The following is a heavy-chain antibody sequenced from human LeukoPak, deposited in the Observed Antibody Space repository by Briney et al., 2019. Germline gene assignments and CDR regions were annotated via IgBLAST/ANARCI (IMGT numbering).Heavy chain of an antibody. V-gene: IGHV3-11*01. CDR1: GFTFTDYY. CDR2: ISTGGDIV. J-gene: IGHJ5*02. D-gene: IGHD3-16*01. CDR3: ARDRQFRLHDP. Sequence: GGSLRLSCAVSGFTFTDYYMTWIRQAPGKGLERLAYISTGGDIVSYADSVKGRFTISRDNAKNSLYLQIDSLRAEDTAIYYCARDRQFRLHDPWGQGILVIVSS.